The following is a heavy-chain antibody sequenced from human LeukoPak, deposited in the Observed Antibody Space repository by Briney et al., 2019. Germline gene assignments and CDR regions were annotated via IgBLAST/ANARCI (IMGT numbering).Heavy chain of an antibody. CDR1: GYTFTSYG. CDR2: ISAYNGNT. J-gene: IGHJ4*02. CDR3: ASGEYSRTRLGY. V-gene: IGHV1-18*01. D-gene: IGHD6-6*01. Sequence: ASVKVSCKASGYTFTSYGISWVRQAPGQGLEWMGWISAYNGNTNYAQKLQGRVTMTTDTSTSTAYMELRSLRSDDTAAYYCASGEYSRTRLGYWGQGTLVTVSS.